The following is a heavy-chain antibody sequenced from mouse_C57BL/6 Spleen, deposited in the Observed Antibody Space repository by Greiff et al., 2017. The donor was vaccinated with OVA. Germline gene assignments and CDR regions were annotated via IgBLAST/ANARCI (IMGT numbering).Heavy chain of an antibody. CDR1: GYSITSGYY. J-gene: IGHJ4*01. CDR3: ARDLLLYAMDY. D-gene: IGHD2-10*01. V-gene: IGHV3-6*01. CDR2: ISYDGSN. Sequence: EESGPGLVKPSQSLSLTCSVTGYSITSGYYWNWIRQFPGNKLEWMGYISYDGSNNYNPSLKNRISITRDTSKNQFFLKLNSVTTEDTATYYCARDLLLYAMDYWGQGTSVTVSS.